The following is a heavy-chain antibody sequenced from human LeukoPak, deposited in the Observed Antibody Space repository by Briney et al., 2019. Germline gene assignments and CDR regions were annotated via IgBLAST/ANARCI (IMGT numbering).Heavy chain of an antibody. Sequence: GGSLRLSCVVSGFTFSSYAMHWVRQAPGKGLEWVAVISYDGSNKYYADSVKGRFTISRDNSKNTLYLQMNSLRAEDTAVYYCARGRYCSGGSCYHKRTTYYFDYWGQGTLVTVSS. D-gene: IGHD2-15*01. J-gene: IGHJ4*02. CDR2: ISYDGSNK. CDR1: GFTFSSYA. CDR3: ARGRYCSGGSCYHKRTTYYFDY. V-gene: IGHV3-30-3*01.